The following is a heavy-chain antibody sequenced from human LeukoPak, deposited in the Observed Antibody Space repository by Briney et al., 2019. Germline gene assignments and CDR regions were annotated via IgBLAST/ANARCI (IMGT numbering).Heavy chain of an antibody. Sequence: SGTLSLTCTVSGDSISSYFWSWIRQSPGKGLEWIGYTHYSGSTSYNPSLTSRVTISLDTSKNQFYLKLSSVTASDTAFYYCTRDQRRDYGDYFDNWGQGTQVTVSS. CDR3: TRDQRRDYGDYFDN. D-gene: IGHD3-16*01. CDR2: THYSGST. J-gene: IGHJ4*02. V-gene: IGHV4-59*01. CDR1: GDSISSYF.